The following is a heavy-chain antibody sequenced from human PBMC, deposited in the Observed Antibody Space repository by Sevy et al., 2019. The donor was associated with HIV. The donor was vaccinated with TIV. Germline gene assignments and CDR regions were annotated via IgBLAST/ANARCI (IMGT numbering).Heavy chain of an antibody. CDR3: ARGHSTYYYDGSGYDY. CDR1: GFTFSSYA. J-gene: IGHJ4*02. D-gene: IGHD3-22*01. V-gene: IGHV3-30-3*01. Sequence: GGSLRLSCAASGFTFSSYAMHWVRQAPGKGLEWVAVISYDGSNKYYADSVKGRFTISRDNSKNTLYLQMNSLRAEDTAVYYTARGHSTYYYDGSGYDYWGQGTLVTVSS. CDR2: ISYDGSNK.